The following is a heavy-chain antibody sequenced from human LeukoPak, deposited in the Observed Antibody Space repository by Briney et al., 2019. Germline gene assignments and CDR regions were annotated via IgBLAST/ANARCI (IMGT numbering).Heavy chain of an antibody. J-gene: IGHJ4*02. CDR1: GFTFSDYS. CDR3: ARDYEYAFDN. D-gene: IGHD5-12*01. V-gene: IGHV3-48*01. Sequence: PRGCLRLSCAASGFTFSDYSMNSVRQATGKGLEWISYIGIRSGNTKYAGSVKGRFPISGDKAKNTLYLQMNSQRVEYTAVYYCARDYEYAFDNWGQGTLVTVSS. CDR2: IGIRSGNT.